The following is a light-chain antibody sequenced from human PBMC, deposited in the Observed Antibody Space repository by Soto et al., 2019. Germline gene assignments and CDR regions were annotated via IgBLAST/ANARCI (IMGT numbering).Light chain of an antibody. CDR3: QTWGTYVV. J-gene: IGLJ2*01. V-gene: IGLV4-69*01. CDR2: LNSDGSH. Sequence: QPVLTQSPSASASLGASVKLTCTLSSGHSNYAIAWHQQQPEKGPRYLMKLNSDGSHSKGDGIPDRFSGSSSGAERYLTISSLQSEDEADYYCQTWGTYVVFGGGTKLTVL. CDR1: SGHSNYA.